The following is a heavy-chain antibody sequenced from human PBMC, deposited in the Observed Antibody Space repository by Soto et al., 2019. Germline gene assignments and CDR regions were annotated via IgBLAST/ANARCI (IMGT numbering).Heavy chain of an antibody. J-gene: IGHJ1*01. CDR1: GETFRRDV. Sequence: QVQLVQSGAEVQKSGSSVKVSCKAPGETFRRDVISWVRQAPGQGLEWLGGINPMSGTTDYAQKFQGRVTISADKSTGTAYCELSSLTFDDTGVYYCARGVSMAGRPGFFHHWGQGSLVTVSS. CDR3: ARGVSMAGRPGFFHH. V-gene: IGHV1-69*06. D-gene: IGHD6-6*01. CDR2: INPMSGTT.